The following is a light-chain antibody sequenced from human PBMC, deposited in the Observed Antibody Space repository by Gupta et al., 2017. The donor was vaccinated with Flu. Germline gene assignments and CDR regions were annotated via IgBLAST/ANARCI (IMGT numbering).Light chain of an antibody. V-gene: IGKV4-1*01. CDR2: WAS. CDR3: QQYHTPPLT. J-gene: IGKJ4*01. CDR1: QGGLYTSNNKNN. Sequence: DIVPTQSPDFLAVSLGERATIHCKSSQGGLYTSNNKNNLAWYQQKPGQPPKLLIYWASSREGGVPDRFSGSGSGTDFTLTISGLQAEEVAVYYCQQYHTPPLTFGRGTKV.